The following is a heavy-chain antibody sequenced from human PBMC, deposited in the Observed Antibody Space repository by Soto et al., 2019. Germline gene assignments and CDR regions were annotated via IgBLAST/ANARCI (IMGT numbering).Heavy chain of an antibody. CDR1: GFTFSSYA. J-gene: IGHJ6*02. D-gene: IGHD3-3*01. Sequence: QVQLVESGGGVVQPGRSLRLSCAASGFTFSSYAMHWVRQAPGKGLEWVAVISYDGSNKYYAYSVKGRFTISRDNSKNTLTLRMNSLRAENTAVYYCAIDVFWSGYYEWLYYYYVMVFLCQGTTVTASS. V-gene: IGHV3-30-3*01. CDR3: AIDVFWSGYYEWLYYYYVMVF. CDR2: ISYDGSNK.